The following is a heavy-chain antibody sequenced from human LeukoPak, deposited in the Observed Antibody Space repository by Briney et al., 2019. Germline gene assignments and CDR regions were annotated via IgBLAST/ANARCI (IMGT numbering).Heavy chain of an antibody. CDR2: INTNTGNP. CDR1: GYTFTSYP. Sequence: ASVNASCTASGYTFTSYPMNWVPQAPGQGLECMGWINTNTGNPTYSRGFTGRFVFSLDTSVSTAYLQISSLKAEDTAVYYCARDGYGSSWFLNWFDPWGQGTLVTVSS. D-gene: IGHD6-13*01. CDR3: ARDGYGSSWFLNWFDP. V-gene: IGHV7-4-1*02. J-gene: IGHJ5*02.